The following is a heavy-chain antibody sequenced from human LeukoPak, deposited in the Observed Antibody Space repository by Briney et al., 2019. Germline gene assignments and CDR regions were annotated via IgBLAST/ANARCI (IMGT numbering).Heavy chain of an antibody. CDR1: GFTFSNYW. Sequence: GGSLRLSCEASGFTFSNYWMHWVRQPPGKGLMWVSQISTDGSQTFYADSVKGRFTISRDNAQNTLFLQMDSLRPEDTAVYYCVRSLRSADFWGQGTLVTASS. CDR3: VRSLRSADF. CDR2: ISTDGSQT. J-gene: IGHJ4*02. V-gene: IGHV3-74*01.